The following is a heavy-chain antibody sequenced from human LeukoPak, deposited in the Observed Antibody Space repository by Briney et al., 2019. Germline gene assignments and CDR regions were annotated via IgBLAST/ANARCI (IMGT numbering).Heavy chain of an antibody. V-gene: IGHV3-30*02. D-gene: IGHD3-3*01. CDR2: IRSDENYK. CDR3: AKDAHWSADH. J-gene: IGHJ5*02. Sequence: GGSLRLSCAASGFTFSSYGMHWVRQAPGKGLEWVAHIRSDENYKHYADSVKGRFTISRDNSKNTVYVQMNSLRPEDAAVYYCAKDAHWSADHWGQGTLVAVSS. CDR1: GFTFSSYG.